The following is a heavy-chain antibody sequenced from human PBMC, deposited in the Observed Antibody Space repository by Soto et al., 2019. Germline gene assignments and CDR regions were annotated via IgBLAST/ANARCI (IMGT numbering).Heavy chain of an antibody. J-gene: IGHJ4*02. V-gene: IGHV3-74*03. CDR2: ITSDGSGT. D-gene: IGHD6-13*01. CDR3: VRFGGAAAGPGDY. CDR1: GFTFSGYW. Sequence: GGSLRLSCAASGFTFSGYWMHWVRQAPGKGLEWVSRITSDGSGTAYADSVKGRFSTSRDNAKKSLYLQMNSLRAEDTAVYYCVRFGGAAAGPGDYWGQGXLVTVYS.